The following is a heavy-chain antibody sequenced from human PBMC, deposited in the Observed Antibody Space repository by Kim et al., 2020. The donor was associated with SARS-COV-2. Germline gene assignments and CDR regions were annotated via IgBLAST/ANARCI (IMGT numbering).Heavy chain of an antibody. CDR2: IHTNTGNP. Sequence: ASVKVSCKASGYTFTSYPMNWVRQAPGQGLEWMGWIHTNTGNPTYAQGFTGRFVFSLDTSVSTAYLQISSLYDEDTAVYYCAREIPLSGNDYWGKGTLVT. CDR3: AREIPLSGNDY. J-gene: IGHJ4*02. CDR1: GYTFTSYP. D-gene: IGHD6-19*01. V-gene: IGHV7-4-1*02.